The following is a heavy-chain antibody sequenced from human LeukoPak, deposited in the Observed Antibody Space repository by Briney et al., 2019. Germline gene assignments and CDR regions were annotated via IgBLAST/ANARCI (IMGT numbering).Heavy chain of an antibody. CDR1: GDTFDRFP. CDR3: AKGTHDHGDFVFF. J-gene: IGHJ4*02. D-gene: IGHD4-17*01. CDR2: IIPIFDIT. V-gene: IGHV1-69*04. Sequence: ASVKVSCKASGDTFDRFPITWVRLAPGQGLEWMGRIIPIFDITHYAPHFQGRVTMTADTSTNTAYMELSNLKSEDTAVYYCAKGTHDHGDFVFFWGQGTLVTVTS.